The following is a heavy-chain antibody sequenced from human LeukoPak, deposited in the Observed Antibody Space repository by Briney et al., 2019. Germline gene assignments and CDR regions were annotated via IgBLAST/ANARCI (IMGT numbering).Heavy chain of an antibody. Sequence: GASVKVSCKASGYTFTSYGISWVRQAPGQGLERMGWISAYNGNTNYAQKLQGRVTMTTDTSTRTAYMELRSLRSDDTAVYYCARDNDSSGWYLNNWFDPWGQGTLVTVSS. J-gene: IGHJ5*02. CDR3: ARDNDSSGWYLNNWFDP. V-gene: IGHV1-18*01. CDR1: GYTFTSYG. D-gene: IGHD6-19*01. CDR2: ISAYNGNT.